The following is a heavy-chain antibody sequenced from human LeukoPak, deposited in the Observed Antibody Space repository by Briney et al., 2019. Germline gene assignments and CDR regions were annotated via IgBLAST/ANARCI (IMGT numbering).Heavy chain of an antibody. D-gene: IGHD3-16*01. CDR1: GFTVSSNY. CDR3: ARDEGGGARDY. CDR2: IYSDVST. J-gene: IGHJ4*02. V-gene: IGHV3-53*01. Sequence: GGSLRLSCAASGFTVSSNYMSWVRQPPGKGLEWVSVIYSDVSTYYADSVKGRFTISRDNSKNTLYLQMNSLRAEYTVVYYGARDEGGGARDYWGQGTLVTVSS.